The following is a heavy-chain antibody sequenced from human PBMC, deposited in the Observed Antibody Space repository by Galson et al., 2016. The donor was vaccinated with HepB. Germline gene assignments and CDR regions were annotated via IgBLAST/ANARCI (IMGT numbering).Heavy chain of an antibody. CDR3: VRDSNFGAFDI. Sequence: SLRLSCAASGFIFSDYYMTWIRQAPGKGLEWLSFITGGGEFIFYADSVKGRFTISRDNAKNSLSLRMNRLRAEDTAVYYCVRDSNFGAFDIWGQGTMVTVSS. CDR1: GFIFSDYY. D-gene: IGHD3-10*01. J-gene: IGHJ3*02. CDR2: ITGGGEFI. V-gene: IGHV3-11*04.